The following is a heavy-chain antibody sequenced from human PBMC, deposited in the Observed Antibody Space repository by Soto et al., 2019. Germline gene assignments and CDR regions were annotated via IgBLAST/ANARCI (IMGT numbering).Heavy chain of an antibody. CDR3: AKGEES. V-gene: IGHV3-30*18. CDR2: ISYDGSNK. CDR1: GFTFSSYG. D-gene: IGHD1-26*01. J-gene: IGHJ5*02. Sequence: PGGSLRLSCAASGFTFSSYGMHWVRQAPGKGLEWVAVISYDGSNKYYADSVKGRFTISRDNSKNTLYLQMNSLRAEDTAVYYCAKGEESWGQGTLVTVSS.